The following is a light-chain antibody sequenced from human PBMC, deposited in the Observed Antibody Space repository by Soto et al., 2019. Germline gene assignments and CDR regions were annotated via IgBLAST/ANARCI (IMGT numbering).Light chain of an antibody. V-gene: IGLV1-44*01. CDR3: AAWDDNLFGPV. J-gene: IGLJ2*01. CDR2: GSN. Sequence: QSVLAQPPSASGTPGQRVAISCSGTSSNIGSNPVNWFQQLPGTAPKLLIYGSNQRPSGVPDRFSGSKSGTSASLAISGLQSKDEADYSCAAWDDNLFGPVFGGGAKLTVL. CDR1: SSNIGSNP.